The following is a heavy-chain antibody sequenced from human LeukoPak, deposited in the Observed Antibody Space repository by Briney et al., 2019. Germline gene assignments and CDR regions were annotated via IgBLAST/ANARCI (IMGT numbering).Heavy chain of an antibody. Sequence: PSESLCLSCAASGCTISSYYWSWIRQPPGKGLEWVADIYCSGSTNYNPSLKGRVTISVDTSKNQFSLKLSSVTAADTAVYYCARGGDSYSYGDAFDIWGQGTMVTVSS. CDR1: GCTISSYY. CDR3: ARGGDSYSYGDAFDI. CDR2: IYCSGST. V-gene: IGHV4-59*08. J-gene: IGHJ3*02. D-gene: IGHD5-18*01.